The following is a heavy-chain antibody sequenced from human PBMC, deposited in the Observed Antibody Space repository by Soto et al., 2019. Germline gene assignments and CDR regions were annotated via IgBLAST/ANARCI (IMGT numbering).Heavy chain of an antibody. CDR1: GFTVSSNY. D-gene: IGHD6-13*01. V-gene: IGHV3-53*01. CDR2: IYSGGST. Sequence: GGSLRLSCAASGFTVSSNYMSWVRQAPGKGLEWVSVIYSGGSTYYADSVKGRFTISRDNSKNTLYLQMNSLRAEDTAVYYCARDGDSSWSINYYGMDVWGQGTTVTVSS. CDR3: ARDGDSSWSINYYGMDV. J-gene: IGHJ6*02.